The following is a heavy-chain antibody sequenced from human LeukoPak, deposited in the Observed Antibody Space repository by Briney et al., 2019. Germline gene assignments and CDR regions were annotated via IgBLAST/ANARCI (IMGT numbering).Heavy chain of an antibody. Sequence: ASVKVSCKASGYTFTGYYMHWVRQAPGQGLEWMGWINPNSGGTNYAQKFQGRVTMTWDTSISTAYMELSRLRSDPPAVYSCAREMAPPPPYPYGMDVWGQGPTVTFSS. D-gene: IGHD5-24*01. CDR3: AREMAPPPPYPYGMDV. J-gene: IGHJ6*02. V-gene: IGHV1-2*02. CDR1: GYTFTGYY. CDR2: INPNSGGT.